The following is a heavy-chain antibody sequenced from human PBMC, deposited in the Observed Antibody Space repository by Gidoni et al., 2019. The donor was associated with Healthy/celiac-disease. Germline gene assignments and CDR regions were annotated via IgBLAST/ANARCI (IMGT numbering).Heavy chain of an antibody. CDR2: IKQDGSEK. V-gene: IGHV3-7*01. J-gene: IGHJ4*02. Sequence: EVQLVESGGGLVQPGGSLRLSCAASGFTFSSYWMSWVRQAPGKGLEWVANIKQDGSEKYYVDSVKGRFTISRDNAKNSLYLQMNSLRAEDTAVYYCARDPLWFGELFFDYWGQGTLVTVSS. D-gene: IGHD3-10*01. CDR3: ARDPLWFGELFFDY. CDR1: GFTFSSYW.